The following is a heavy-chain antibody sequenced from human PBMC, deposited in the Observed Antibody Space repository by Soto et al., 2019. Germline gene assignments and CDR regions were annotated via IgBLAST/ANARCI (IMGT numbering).Heavy chain of an antibody. J-gene: IGHJ4*02. CDR1: GYTFTSYA. CDR2: INAGNGNT. CDR3: ARAHSGYCSGGSCNAPFDY. Sequence: ASVKVSCKASGYTFTSYAMHWVRQAPGQRLEWMGWINAGNGNTKYSQKFQGRVTITRDTSASTAYMELSSLRSEGTAVYYCARAHSGYCSGGSCNAPFDYWGQGTLVTVS. D-gene: IGHD2-15*01. V-gene: IGHV1-3*01.